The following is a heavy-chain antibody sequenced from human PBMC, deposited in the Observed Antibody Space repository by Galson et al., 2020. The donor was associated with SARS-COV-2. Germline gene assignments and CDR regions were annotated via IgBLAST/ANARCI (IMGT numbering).Heavy chain of an antibody. J-gene: IGHJ4*02. Sequence: AVVSASETLSLTCSVSGGSVNSDYFYWTWIRQPPGKGLEWIAYIYYSGSTNYNPSLKSRFTISADTSKNQLSLKVTSVTAADTAVYFCARGRRSNGSDSFAVDFWGRGTLVTVTS. CDR2: IYYSGST. CDR1: GGSVNSDYFY. D-gene: IGHD5-12*01. V-gene: IGHV4-61*01. CDR3: ARGRRSNGSDSFAVDF.